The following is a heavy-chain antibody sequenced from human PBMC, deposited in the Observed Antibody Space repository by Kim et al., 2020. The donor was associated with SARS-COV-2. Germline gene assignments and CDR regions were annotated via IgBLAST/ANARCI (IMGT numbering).Heavy chain of an antibody. Sequence: GGSLRLSCAASGFTFDDYGMSWVRQAPGKGLEWVSGINWNGGSTGYADSVKGRFTISRDNAKNSLYLQMNSLRAEDTALYYCARERGLVGATSWATLQNWGQGTLVTVSS. CDR3: ARERGLVGATSWATLQN. D-gene: IGHD1-26*01. V-gene: IGHV3-20*04. CDR1: GFTFDDYG. J-gene: IGHJ4*02. CDR2: INWNGGST.